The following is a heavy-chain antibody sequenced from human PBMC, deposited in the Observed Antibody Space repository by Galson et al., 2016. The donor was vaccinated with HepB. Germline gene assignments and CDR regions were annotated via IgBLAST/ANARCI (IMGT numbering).Heavy chain of an antibody. CDR2: ITGSGSST. J-gene: IGHJ3*02. Sequence: SLRLSCAASGFSFSSYAMSWVRQAPGKGLEWVSTITGSGSSTYYADSVKGRFTISRDNSKNTLYLQMNSLRAEDTAVYYCAKDPQYTTSSRGAFDIWGQGTMVTGSS. CDR1: GFSFSSYA. D-gene: IGHD6-6*01. V-gene: IGHV3-23*01. CDR3: AKDPQYTTSSRGAFDI.